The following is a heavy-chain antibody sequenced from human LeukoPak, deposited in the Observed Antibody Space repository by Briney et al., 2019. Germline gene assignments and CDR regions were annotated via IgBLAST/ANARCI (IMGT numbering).Heavy chain of an antibody. CDR1: GFTFSSYA. Sequence: PGGSLRLSCAASGFTFSSYAMSWVRQAPGKGLEWVSAISGSGGSTYYADSVKGRFIISRDNSKNTLYLQMNSLRAEDTAVYYCAKGSDSSSWYYYGMDVWGQGTTVTVSS. V-gene: IGHV3-23*01. CDR3: AKGSDSSSWYYYGMDV. D-gene: IGHD6-13*01. J-gene: IGHJ6*02. CDR2: ISGSGGST.